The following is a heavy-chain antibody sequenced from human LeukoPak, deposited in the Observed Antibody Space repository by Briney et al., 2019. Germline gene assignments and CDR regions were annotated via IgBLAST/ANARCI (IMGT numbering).Heavy chain of an antibody. J-gene: IGHJ4*02. V-gene: IGHV3-23*01. D-gene: IGHD1-1*01. CDR3: ANGRQLDFDF. CDR2: ISGSGGST. CDR1: GFTFTSSW. Sequence: GGSLRLSCAASGFTFTSSWMSWVRQAPGKGLEWVSTISGSGGSTYYADSMKGRFTISRDNSKNTLYLQMNSLRAEDTAVYYCANGRQLDFDFWGQGTLVTVSS.